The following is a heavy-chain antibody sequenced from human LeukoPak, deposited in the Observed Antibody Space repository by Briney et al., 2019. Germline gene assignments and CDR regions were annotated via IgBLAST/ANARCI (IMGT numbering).Heavy chain of an antibody. D-gene: IGHD3-22*01. CDR1: GYTFTGYY. CDR2: INPNSGGT. CDR3: ARPIGPYDSSGYYYVAFGY. Sequence: ASVKVSCKASGYTFTGYYMHWVRQAPGQGLEWMGWINPNSGGTNYAQKFQGRVTMTRDTSISTAYMELSRLRSDDTAVYYCARPIGPYDSSGYYYVAFGYWGQGTLVTVSS. V-gene: IGHV1-2*02. J-gene: IGHJ4*02.